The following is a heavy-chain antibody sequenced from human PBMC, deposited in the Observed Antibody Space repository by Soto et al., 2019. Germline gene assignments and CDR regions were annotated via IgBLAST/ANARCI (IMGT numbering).Heavy chain of an antibody. CDR2: ISFDGSNK. Sequence: ESGGGVVQPGRSLRLSCAASGFTFSNYTLHWVRQAPGEGLEWVAHISFDGSNKYYADSVKGRITVFRDNSKNTVYLQMNSLRAEDTAVYYCARDSRGSYLDYWGQGTLVTVSS. CDR3: ARDSRGSYLDY. D-gene: IGHD5-12*01. V-gene: IGHV3-30-3*01. J-gene: IGHJ4*02. CDR1: GFTFSNYT.